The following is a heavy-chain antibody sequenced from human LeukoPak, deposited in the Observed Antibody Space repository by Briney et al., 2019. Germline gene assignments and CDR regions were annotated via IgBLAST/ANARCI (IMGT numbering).Heavy chain of an antibody. J-gene: IGHJ4*02. CDR2: IYTSGST. CDR1: GGSISSGSYY. V-gene: IGHV4-61*02. Sequence: SETLSLTRTVSGGSISSGSYYWSWIRQPAGKGLEWIGRIYTSGSTNYNPSLKSRVTISVDTSKNQFSLKLSSVTAADTAVYYCAREGGYSCFPYWGQGTLVTVSS. CDR3: AREGGYSCFPY. D-gene: IGHD2-15*01.